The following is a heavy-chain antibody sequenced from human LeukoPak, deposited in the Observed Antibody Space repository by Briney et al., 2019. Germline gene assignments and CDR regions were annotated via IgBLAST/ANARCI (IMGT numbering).Heavy chain of an antibody. D-gene: IGHD5-18*01. J-gene: IGHJ4*02. Sequence: SETLSLTCAVYGGSFSGYYWSWIRQPPGKGLEWIGEINHSGSTNYNPSLKSRVTISVDKSKNQFSLKLSSVTAADTAVYYCARVKKTAPSHFDYWGQGTLVTVSS. CDR2: INHSGST. CDR3: ARVKKTAPSHFDY. CDR1: GGSFSGYY. V-gene: IGHV4-34*01.